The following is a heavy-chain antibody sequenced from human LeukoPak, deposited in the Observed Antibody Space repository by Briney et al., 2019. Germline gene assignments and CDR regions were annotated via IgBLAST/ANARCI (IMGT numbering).Heavy chain of an antibody. CDR1: GFTFSNYE. J-gene: IGHJ4*02. CDR2: INERGTTM. Sequence: GGSLRLSCAASGFTFSNYEMNWVRQAPEKGLEWVSYINERGTTMYYANSVKGRFTISRDNAKNSLYLQVNSLRAEDTAVYYCARELTHCGGDCHDYWGQGTLVTVSS. V-gene: IGHV3-48*03. D-gene: IGHD2-21*02. CDR3: ARELTHCGGDCHDY.